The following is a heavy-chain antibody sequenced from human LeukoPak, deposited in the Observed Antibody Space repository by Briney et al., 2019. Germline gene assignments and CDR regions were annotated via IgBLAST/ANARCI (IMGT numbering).Heavy chain of an antibody. V-gene: IGHV1-2*02. D-gene: IGHD4-11*01. J-gene: IGHJ4*02. Sequence: ASVKVSCKASGYTFTGYYIHWVRQAPGQGLEWMGWINPNSGGTNYAQKFQGRVTMTRDTSISTAYMELSRLRSDDTAVYYCARVEGYSNYVGYWGQGTLVTVSS. CDR1: GYTFTGYY. CDR2: INPNSGGT. CDR3: ARVEGYSNYVGY.